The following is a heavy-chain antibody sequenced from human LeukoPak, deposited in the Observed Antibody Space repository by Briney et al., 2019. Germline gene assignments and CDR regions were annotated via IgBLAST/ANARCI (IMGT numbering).Heavy chain of an antibody. J-gene: IGHJ4*02. CDR2: INPSGGST. D-gene: IGHD3-3*01. V-gene: IGHV1-46*01. CDR3: ARAGPYYDFWSGYSVAFDY. CDR1: GYTFTSYY. Sequence: GASVKVSCKASGYTFTSYYMHWVRQAPGQGLEWMGIINPSGGSTSYAQRFQGRVTMTRDTSTSTVYMELSSLRSEDTAVYYCARAGPYYDFWSGYSVAFDYWGQGTLVTVSS.